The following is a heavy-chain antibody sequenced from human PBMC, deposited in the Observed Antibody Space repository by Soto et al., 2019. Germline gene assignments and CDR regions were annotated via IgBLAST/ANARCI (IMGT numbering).Heavy chain of an antibody. Sequence: QVQLVESGGGLVKPGGSLRLSCSASGFTFSDYYMSWIRQAPGKGLEWVSHISSSGETMYYADSVQGRLTISRDNAKNSLYLEMDSLRGEDTGVYYCARGSNPSDYWGQGTLVTVSS. CDR1: GFTFSDYY. J-gene: IGHJ4*02. CDR2: ISSSGETM. CDR3: ARGSNPSDY. V-gene: IGHV3-11*01.